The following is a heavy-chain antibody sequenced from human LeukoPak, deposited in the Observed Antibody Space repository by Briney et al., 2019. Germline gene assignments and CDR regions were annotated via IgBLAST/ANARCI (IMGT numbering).Heavy chain of an antibody. CDR2: IYYSGST. V-gene: IGHV4-30-4*01. CDR3: AREGDSSGWLDY. J-gene: IGHJ4*02. D-gene: IGHD6-19*01. CDR1: GGSISSGDYY. Sequence: PSQTLSLTCTVSGGSISSGDYYWSWIRQPPGKGLEWIGYIYYSGSTYYNPSLESRVTISVDTSKNQFSLKLSSVTAADTAVYYCAREGDSSGWLDYWGQGTLVTVSS.